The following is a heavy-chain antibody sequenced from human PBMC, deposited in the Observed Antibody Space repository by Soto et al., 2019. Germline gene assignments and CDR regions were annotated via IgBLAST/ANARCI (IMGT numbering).Heavy chain of an antibody. CDR2: ISNDGSNA. J-gene: IGHJ4*02. CDR3: AKAFLAGTGGDV. D-gene: IGHD6-19*01. Sequence: QVQVVESGGGVVQPGRSLRLSCAASGFDFSSNAMQWVRQAPGKGLERVGVISNDGSNAYYADSVKGRFTISRDNSKKTVSLQMNSLKNEDTAVYYCAKAFLAGTGGDVWGQGTLVIVSS. V-gene: IGHV3-30-3*01. CDR1: GFDFSSNA.